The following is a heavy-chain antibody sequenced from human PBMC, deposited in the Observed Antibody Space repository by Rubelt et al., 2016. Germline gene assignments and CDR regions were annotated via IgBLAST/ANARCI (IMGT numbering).Heavy chain of an antibody. CDR1: GDSISSYS. Sequence: QVQLQESGPGLVNPSETLSLTCTVSGDSISSYSWSWIRQPPGRGLEWIGYIYYSGSTNYNPSLKSRVTISVDTSKNQFSLNLTSVTAADTAFYYCARTTVTTRFDYFDYWGQGTLVTVSS. V-gene: IGHV4-59*01. J-gene: IGHJ4*02. D-gene: IGHD4-17*01. CDR2: IYYSGST. CDR3: ARTTVTTRFDYFDY.